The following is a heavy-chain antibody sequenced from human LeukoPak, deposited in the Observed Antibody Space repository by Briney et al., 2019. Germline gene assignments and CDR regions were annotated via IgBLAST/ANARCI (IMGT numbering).Heavy chain of an antibody. J-gene: IGHJ3*02. CDR1: GFTFSSYW. V-gene: IGHV3-7*01. CDR3: ARRSAAKDAFDI. Sequence: PGGSLRLSCAASGFTFSSYWMSWVRQAPGKGLEWGANIKQDGREKYYVDSVKGRFTISRDNAKNTLYLQMNSLRAEDTAVYYCARRSAAKDAFDIWGQGTMVTVSS. D-gene: IGHD6-25*01. CDR2: IKQDGREK.